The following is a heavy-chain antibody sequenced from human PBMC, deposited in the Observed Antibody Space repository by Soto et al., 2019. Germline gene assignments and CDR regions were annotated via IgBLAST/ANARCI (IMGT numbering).Heavy chain of an antibody. CDR1: GFTLSSYT. D-gene: IGHD3-10*01. Sequence: EVQLVESGGGLVQPGGSLRLSCAVSGFTLSSYTMNWVRQAPGKGLEWVSSISSSSSYIYYAGSVTGRFTISRDNARNSLYLQMNSLRAEDTAVYYCATDYYGSGSYYNVANYFDPWGQGTLVTVSS. CDR2: ISSSSSYI. V-gene: IGHV3-21*01. CDR3: ATDYYGSGSYYNVANYFDP. J-gene: IGHJ5*02.